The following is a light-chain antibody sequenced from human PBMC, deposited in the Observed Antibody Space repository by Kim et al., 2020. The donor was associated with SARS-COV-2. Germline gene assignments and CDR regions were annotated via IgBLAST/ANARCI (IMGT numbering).Light chain of an antibody. CDR3: NSRDSSGNPLV. CDR1: SLRSYY. CDR2: GKN. V-gene: IGLV3-19*01. J-gene: IGLJ3*02. Sequence: LGQTVRITCQGDSLRSYYASWYQQKPGQAPVLVIYGKNNRPSGIPDRFSGSSSGNTASLTITGAQAEDEADYYCNSRDSSGNPLVFGGGTQLTVL.